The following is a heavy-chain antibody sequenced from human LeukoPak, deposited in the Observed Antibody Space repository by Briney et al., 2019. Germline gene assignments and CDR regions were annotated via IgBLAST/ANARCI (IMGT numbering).Heavy chain of an antibody. Sequence: GGSLRLSCAASGFTFRSYAMSWVRQAPGKGLEWVSVISGSADRTYYADSVKGRFTISRDNSRGTLFLQMNSLRAEDTAVYYCAKDKAQKRSRAVAGSSSDYWGQGTLVTVSS. CDR3: AKDKAQKRSRAVAGSSSDY. V-gene: IGHV3-23*01. J-gene: IGHJ4*02. D-gene: IGHD6-19*01. CDR2: ISGSADRT. CDR1: GFTFRSYA.